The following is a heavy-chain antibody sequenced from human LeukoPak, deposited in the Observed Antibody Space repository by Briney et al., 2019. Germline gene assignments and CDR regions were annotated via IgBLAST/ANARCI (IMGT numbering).Heavy chain of an antibody. CDR2: LYYSVST. V-gene: IGHV4-39*01. CDR1: GGSVSSTTYY. CDR3: GRLGRSAYYYGMDV. Sequence: SETLSLTCTVSGGSVSSTTYYWGWIRQPPGKGLEWIGSLYYSVSTHYNPSLKSRVTISADTSKNQFSLKLNSVTAADTAVHYCGRLGRSAYYYGMDVWGRGTTVTVSS. D-gene: IGHD3-10*01. J-gene: IGHJ6*02.